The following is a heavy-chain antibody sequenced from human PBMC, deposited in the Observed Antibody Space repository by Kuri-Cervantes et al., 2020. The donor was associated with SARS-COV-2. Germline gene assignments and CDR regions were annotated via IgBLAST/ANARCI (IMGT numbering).Heavy chain of an antibody. D-gene: IGHD6-13*01. CDR1: GGSFSGYY. V-gene: IGHV4-34*01. CDR3: ARRYSSSWYIPAFDY. Sequence: SQTLSLTCAVYGGSFSGYYWSWIRQPPGKGLEWIGEVNHSGSTNYNPSLKSRVTISVDTSNNQFSLKLSSVTAADTAVYYCARRYSSSWYIPAFDYWGQGTLVTVSS. J-gene: IGHJ4*02. CDR2: VNHSGST.